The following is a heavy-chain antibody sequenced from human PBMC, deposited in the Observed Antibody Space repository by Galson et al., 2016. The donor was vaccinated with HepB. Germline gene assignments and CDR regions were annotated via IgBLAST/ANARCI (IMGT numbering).Heavy chain of an antibody. CDR3: ARGYYYESSGYYKEDY. V-gene: IGHV1-18*01. Sequence: SVKVSCKASGYTFSNYGISWVRQAPGQGLESMGWISVFNGITNYAQKLQGRVTMSTDTSTSTAYMELRSLRSDDTAVYYCARGYYYESSGYYKEDYWGQGTLVTVSS. CDR2: ISVFNGIT. D-gene: IGHD3-22*01. J-gene: IGHJ4*02. CDR1: GYTFSNYG.